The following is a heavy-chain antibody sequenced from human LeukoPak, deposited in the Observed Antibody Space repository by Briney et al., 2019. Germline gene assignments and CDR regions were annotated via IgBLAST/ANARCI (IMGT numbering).Heavy chain of an antibody. Sequence: QPGGSLRLSCAASGFTFNTYWMHWVRQAPGKGLVWVARVHREGTTTAYADSVKGRFTFSRDNAKNTLYLQMTNLRAEDTAVYYCARDSDWILFDYWGRGTLVTVSS. J-gene: IGHJ4*02. D-gene: IGHD3/OR15-3a*01. CDR1: GFTFNTYW. V-gene: IGHV3-74*03. CDR3: ARDSDWILFDY. CDR2: VHREGTTT.